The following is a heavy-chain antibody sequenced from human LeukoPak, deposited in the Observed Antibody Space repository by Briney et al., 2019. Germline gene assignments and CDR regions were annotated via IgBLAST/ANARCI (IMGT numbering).Heavy chain of an antibody. J-gene: IGHJ4*02. Sequence: ASVKVSCKASGYTFTDHYMHWVRQAPGQGLEWMGWINPNSAGTNYAQKFKGRVTMTRDTSISTAYLEVRSLTSDDTAVYYCAPTAEAYTSWWKVWGQGTLVTVPS. D-gene: IGHD3-16*01. CDR3: APTAEAYTSWWKV. CDR2: INPNSAGT. CDR1: GYTFTDHY. V-gene: IGHV1-2*02.